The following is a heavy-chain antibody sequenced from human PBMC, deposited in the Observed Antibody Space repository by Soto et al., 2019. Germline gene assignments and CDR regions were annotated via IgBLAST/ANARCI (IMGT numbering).Heavy chain of an antibody. CDR3: AKDHGTYASVGGDY. Sequence: SLRLSCAASGFTFRNAWMSWVRQAPGKGLEWVALISYDGSDKDYADSVKGRFTISRDNSKSTLSLQLNSLRVEDTAIYYCAKDHGTYASVGGDYWGQGTLVTVSS. CDR1: GFTFRNAW. J-gene: IGHJ4*02. D-gene: IGHD1-26*01. V-gene: IGHV3-30*18. CDR2: ISYDGSDK.